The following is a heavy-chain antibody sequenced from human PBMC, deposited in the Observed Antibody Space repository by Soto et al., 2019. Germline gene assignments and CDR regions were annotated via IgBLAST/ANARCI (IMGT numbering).Heavy chain of an antibody. CDR1: GGSISSGGYY. CDR2: IYYSGSS. Sequence: QVQLQESGPGLVKPSQTLSLTCTVSGGSISSGGYYWSWFRQHPGKGLEWIGYIYYSGSSYYNPSLKSRVSISVDTSNNQFSLKLSSVTAADTAVYYCARSSSAAMGIWGQGTMVTVSS. CDR3: ARSSSAAMGI. V-gene: IGHV4-31*03. D-gene: IGHD2-2*01. J-gene: IGHJ3*02.